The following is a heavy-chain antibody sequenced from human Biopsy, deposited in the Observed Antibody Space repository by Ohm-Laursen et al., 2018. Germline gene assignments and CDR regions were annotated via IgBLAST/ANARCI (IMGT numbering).Heavy chain of an antibody. V-gene: IGHV3-21*01. D-gene: IGHD3-10*02. CDR1: GVTLSGYG. J-gene: IGHJ4*02. CDR3: AKDDYDRVSSGYYFDY. CDR2: ISSTSNHI. Sequence: GSLRLSCAASGVTLSGYGMNWVRQAPGKGLEWVASISSTSNHIHYVDSVWGRFTISRDNAENSLYLEMNSLRVEDTAVYYCAKDDYDRVSSGYYFDYWGQGTLVSVSS.